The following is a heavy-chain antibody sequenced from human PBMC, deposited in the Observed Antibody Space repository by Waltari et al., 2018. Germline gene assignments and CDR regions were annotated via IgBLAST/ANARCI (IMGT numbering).Heavy chain of an antibody. Sequence: EVRLVESGGGLVQPGGSLRLSCAASGIIFSRNWMSWVRQAPGKGLVGVSNIKEDGSEKDYVASVKGRFTISRDNAKNSLYLQMSSLKAEDTAVYYCATLDFSGGDYFDYWGQGTLVTVSP. D-gene: IGHD6-19*01. CDR2: IKEDGSEK. V-gene: IGHV3-7*01. CDR3: ATLDFSGGDYFDY. J-gene: IGHJ4*02. CDR1: GIIFSRNW.